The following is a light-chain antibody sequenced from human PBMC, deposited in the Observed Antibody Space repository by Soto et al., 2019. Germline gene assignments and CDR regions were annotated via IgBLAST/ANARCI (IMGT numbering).Light chain of an antibody. CDR2: GAS. CDR3: QQYGSSPLFT. J-gene: IGKJ2*01. V-gene: IGKV3-20*01. CDR1: QSVSSSY. Sequence: EIVLTQSPGTLSLSPGERATLSCRASQSVSSSYLTWYQQKPGQAPRLLIYGASSRATGIPDRFSGSGSGIDFTFIISRLEPEDFAVDYCQQYGSSPLFTFGQGTKLEVK.